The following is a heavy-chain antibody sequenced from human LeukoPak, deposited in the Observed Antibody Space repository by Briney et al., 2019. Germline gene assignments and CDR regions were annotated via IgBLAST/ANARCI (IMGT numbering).Heavy chain of an antibody. D-gene: IGHD6-6*01. J-gene: IGHJ4*02. CDR3: ARDWGTSSLYLVN. V-gene: IGHV3-30*02. CDR1: GFTFSSNG. Sequence: GGSLRLSCAASGFTFSSNGMHWVRQAPGKGLEWVAFIQNDGNNKKYADSVKGRLTISRDNSKNTLYLQMNSLRAEDTAVYYCARDWGTSSLYLVNWGQGTLVTVSS. CDR2: IQNDGNNK.